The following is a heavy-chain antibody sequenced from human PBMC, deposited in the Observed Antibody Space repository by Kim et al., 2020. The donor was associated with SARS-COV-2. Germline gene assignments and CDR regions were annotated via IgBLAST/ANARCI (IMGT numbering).Heavy chain of an antibody. V-gene: IGHV3-33*01. CDR2: IWVAGRNE. CDR3: ARGKGQRGGSCYVH. J-gene: IGHJ4*02. CDR1: GFTFGSYG. D-gene: IGHD2-15*01. Sequence: GGSLRLSCAASGFTFGSYGMNWVRQAPGKGLEWVADIWVAGRNEYYEDSVKGRFTISRDNSRNTLYLQMNSLRDEDTAVYYCARGKGQRGGSCYVHWGQGTLVTVSS.